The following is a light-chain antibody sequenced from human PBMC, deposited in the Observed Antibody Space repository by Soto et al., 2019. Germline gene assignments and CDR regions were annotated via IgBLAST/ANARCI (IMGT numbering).Light chain of an antibody. J-gene: IGKJ2*02. Sequence: DIQMTQSPFTLSASVGDRIIITCRASQSIGSWLAWYQQKPGKAPKLLIYKASSLESGVPSRFSGSGSGTEFPLTISSLQPDDFANYYCQQYNSYCTFGQGTKLEIK. V-gene: IGKV1-5*03. CDR1: QSIGSW. CDR3: QQYNSYCT. CDR2: KAS.